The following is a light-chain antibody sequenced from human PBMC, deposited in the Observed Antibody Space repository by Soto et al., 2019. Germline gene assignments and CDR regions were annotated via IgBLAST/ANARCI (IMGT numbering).Light chain of an antibody. CDR3: QHYGSSPRT. CDR2: GAS. Sequence: EIVLTQSPGTLSLSPGERATLSCRASQSVSSSYLAWYQQKPGQAPRLLIYGASSRATGIPDRFSGSGSGTDFTLAISRLEPEDFAVYYCQHYGSSPRTFSQGTKVEIK. CDR1: QSVSSSY. J-gene: IGKJ1*01. V-gene: IGKV3-20*01.